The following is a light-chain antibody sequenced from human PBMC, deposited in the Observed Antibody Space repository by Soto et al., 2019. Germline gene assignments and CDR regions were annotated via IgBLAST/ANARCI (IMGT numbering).Light chain of an antibody. CDR1: QSVSDN. V-gene: IGKV3D-15*01. CDR2: GAS. Sequence: EIVMTQSPATLSVSPGERATLSCRASQSVSDNLAWYQQKPGQAPRLLIYGASTRATGIPARFSGSGSGTEFTLTISSLQSEDFAVYYCQQRRNWPITFGQGTRLQIK. CDR3: QQRRNWPIT. J-gene: IGKJ5*01.